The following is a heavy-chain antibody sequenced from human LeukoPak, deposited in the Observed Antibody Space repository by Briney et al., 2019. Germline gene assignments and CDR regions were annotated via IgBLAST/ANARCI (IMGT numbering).Heavy chain of an antibody. CDR3: ASYTAMVRNAFDI. CDR1: GGTFSSYA. Sequence: ASVKVSCKASGGTFSSYAISWVRQAPGQGLEWMGGIIPIFGTANYAQKFQGRVTITADKSTSTAYMEPSSLRSEDTAVYYCASYTAMVRNAFDIWGQGTMVTVSS. J-gene: IGHJ3*02. D-gene: IGHD5-18*01. V-gene: IGHV1-69*06. CDR2: IIPIFGTA.